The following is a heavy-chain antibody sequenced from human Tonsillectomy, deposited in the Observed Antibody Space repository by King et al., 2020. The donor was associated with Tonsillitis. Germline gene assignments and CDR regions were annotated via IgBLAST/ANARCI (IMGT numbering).Heavy chain of an antibody. CDR2: IYYSGST. V-gene: IGHV4-59*01. J-gene: IGHJ4*02. Sequence: VPLQESGPGLVKPSETLSLTCTVSGGSISSYYWSWLRQPPGKGLEWIGYIYYSGSTNYNPSLESRVTISVDTSKNQFSLKLSSVTAADTAVYYCASDSGSYRRFDYWGQGTLVTVSS. CDR3: ASDSGSYRRFDY. D-gene: IGHD1-26*01. CDR1: GGSISSYY.